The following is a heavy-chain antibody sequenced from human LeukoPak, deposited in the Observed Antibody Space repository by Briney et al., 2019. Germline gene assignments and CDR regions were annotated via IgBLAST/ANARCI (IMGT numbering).Heavy chain of an antibody. CDR1: GGSISSGDYY. V-gene: IGHV4-30-4*08. D-gene: IGHD1-7*01. CDR3: ARDRLELQDAFDI. J-gene: IGHJ3*02. Sequence: SQTLSLTCTVSGGSISSGDYYWSWIRQPPGKGLEWIGYIYYSGSTYYNPSLKSRVTISVDTSKNQFSLKLSSVTAADTAVYYCARDRLELQDAFDIGGQGQWSPSLQ. CDR2: IYYSGST.